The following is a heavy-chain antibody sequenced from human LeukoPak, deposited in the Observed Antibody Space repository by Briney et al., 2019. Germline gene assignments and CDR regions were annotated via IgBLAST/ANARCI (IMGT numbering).Heavy chain of an antibody. Sequence: PSETLSLTCAVYGGSFSGYYWSWIAQPPGKGLEWIGEINHSGSTNYNPPLPSRVTISVDTSKNQFSLRLSSVTAADTGVYYCARSNRGRSPTIFGVVPQTYYFDNWGQGTLVTVSS. D-gene: IGHD3-3*01. V-gene: IGHV4-34*01. CDR1: GGSFSGYY. CDR3: ARSNRGRSPTIFGVVPQTYYFDN. CDR2: INHSGST. J-gene: IGHJ4*02.